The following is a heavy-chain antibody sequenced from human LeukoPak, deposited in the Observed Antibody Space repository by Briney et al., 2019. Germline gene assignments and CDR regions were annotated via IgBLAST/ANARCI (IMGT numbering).Heavy chain of an antibody. CDR2: MNPNSGDS. D-gene: IGHD3-10*01. CDR3: ARGGFGSGSYSDY. CDR1: GYTFTSYD. Sequence: GASVKVSCKASGYTFTSYDINWVRQATGQGLEWMGWMNPNSGDSGFVQKFQGRVIMTMDTSISTAYMELSSLRSEDTAVYYCARGGFGSGSYSDYWGQGTLVTVSS. J-gene: IGHJ4*02. V-gene: IGHV1-8*01.